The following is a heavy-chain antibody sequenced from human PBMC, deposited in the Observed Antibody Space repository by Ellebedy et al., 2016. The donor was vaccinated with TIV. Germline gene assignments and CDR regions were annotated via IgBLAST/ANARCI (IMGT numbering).Heavy chain of an antibody. Sequence: GESLKISCAASGFPFSSFEFNWVRQSPGKGLEWVSYISSSGTTKYYADSVKGRFTISRDNAKNSLYLQMNILRAEDTAVYYCAAAHYYFYGKDVWGQGTRVTVSS. V-gene: IGHV3-48*03. CDR3: AAAHYYFYGKDV. J-gene: IGHJ6*02. CDR2: ISSSGTTK. CDR1: GFPFSSFE. D-gene: IGHD2-15*01.